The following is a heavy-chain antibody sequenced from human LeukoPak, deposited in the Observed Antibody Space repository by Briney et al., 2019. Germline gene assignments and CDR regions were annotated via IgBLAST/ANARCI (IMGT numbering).Heavy chain of an antibody. J-gene: IGHJ4*02. CDR2: ISSSSSTI. CDR1: GLTFSSYS. V-gene: IGHV3-48*01. Sequence: GGSLRLSCAASGLTFSSYSMNWVRHAPGKGLGWVSYISSSSSTIYYADSVKGRFTISRDNAKNSLYLQMNSLRAEDTAVYYCARVSGGSAFDYWGQGTLVTVSS. CDR3: ARVSGGSAFDY. D-gene: IGHD3-10*01.